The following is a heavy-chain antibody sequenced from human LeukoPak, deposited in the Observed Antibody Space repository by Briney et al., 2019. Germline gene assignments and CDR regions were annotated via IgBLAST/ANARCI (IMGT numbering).Heavy chain of an antibody. Sequence: SETLSLTCTVSGGSISSYYWSWIRQQPGKGLEWIGYIYYSGSTYYNPSLKSRVTISVDTSKNQFSLKLSSVTAADTAVYYCARTEMTTVTTFDYWGQGTLVTVSS. J-gene: IGHJ4*02. V-gene: IGHV4-59*06. D-gene: IGHD4-17*01. CDR2: IYYSGST. CDR3: ARTEMTTVTTFDY. CDR1: GGSISSYY.